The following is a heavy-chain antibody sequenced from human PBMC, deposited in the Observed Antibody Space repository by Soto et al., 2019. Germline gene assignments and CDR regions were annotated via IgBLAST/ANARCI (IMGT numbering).Heavy chain of an antibody. V-gene: IGHV3-30*18. Sequence: QVQLVESGGGVVQPGRSLRLSCAVSGFTFSNYGIHWVRQAPGKGLEWVSVISYEGSNKYYADSVKGRFTISRDNSKNTLYLQMNSLRAEDTAVYYCAKDVSQYSSSWAWYFDYWGQGTLVTVSS. D-gene: IGHD6-13*01. CDR2: ISYEGSNK. CDR1: GFTFSNYG. J-gene: IGHJ4*02. CDR3: AKDVSQYSSSWAWYFDY.